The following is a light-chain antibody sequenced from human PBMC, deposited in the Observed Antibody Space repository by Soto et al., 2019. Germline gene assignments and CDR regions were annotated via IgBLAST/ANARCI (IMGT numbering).Light chain of an antibody. CDR3: QHFNNYPT. J-gene: IGKJ5*01. Sequence: AIQLTQSPSSLSSSLGDRVTITCRASQDISSALAWYQQKPGKAPKLLMNDASSLESGVPSRFSGGGSGADFTLTISSMQPEDFATYYCQHFNNYPTFGQGTRLEIK. CDR1: QDISSA. V-gene: IGKV1D-13*01. CDR2: DAS.